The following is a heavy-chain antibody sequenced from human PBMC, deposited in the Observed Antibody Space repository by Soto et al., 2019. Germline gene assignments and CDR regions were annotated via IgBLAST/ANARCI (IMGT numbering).Heavy chain of an antibody. CDR2: IHPAGSDV. D-gene: IGHD2-2*01. V-gene: IGHV5-51*01. CDR1: GDTFSNYW. CDR3: ARQGRTSAFSDY. J-gene: IGHJ4*02. Sequence: GESLKISCQGSGDTFSNYWIGWLRHVPGKGLEWMGVIHPAGSDVRYSPSFQGQVTISADRSLNTAYLQWRSLKASDSAIYYCARQGRTSAFSDYWGPGTQVTVS.